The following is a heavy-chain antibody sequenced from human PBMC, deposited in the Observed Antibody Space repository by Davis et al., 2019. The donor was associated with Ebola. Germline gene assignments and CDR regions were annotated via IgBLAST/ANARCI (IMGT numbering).Heavy chain of an antibody. D-gene: IGHD1-7*01. CDR3: AKGGYGPNYDAFDI. CDR1: GFTFDDYA. J-gene: IGHJ3*02. V-gene: IGHV3-9*01. Sequence: PGGSLRLSCAASGFTFDDYAMHWVRQAPGKGLEWVSGISWNSGSIGYADSVKGRFTISRDNAKNSLYLQMNSLRAEDTALYYCAKGGYGPNYDAFDIWGQGTMVTVSS. CDR2: ISWNSGSI.